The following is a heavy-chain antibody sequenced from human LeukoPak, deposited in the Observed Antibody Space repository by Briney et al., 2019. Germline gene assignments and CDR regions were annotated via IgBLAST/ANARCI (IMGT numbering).Heavy chain of an antibody. J-gene: IGHJ5*02. CDR1: GGSISSYY. V-gene: IGHV4-4*07. CDR2: IHTSGST. D-gene: IGHD4-17*01. Sequence: PSETLSLTCTVSGGSISSYYWSWIRQPAGKGLEWIGRIHTSGSTNYNPSLKSRVTMSVDTSKNQFSLNLMSVTAADTAVYYCTRDTGTTGEVKFDPWGQGTLVTVSS. CDR3: TRDTGTTGEVKFDP.